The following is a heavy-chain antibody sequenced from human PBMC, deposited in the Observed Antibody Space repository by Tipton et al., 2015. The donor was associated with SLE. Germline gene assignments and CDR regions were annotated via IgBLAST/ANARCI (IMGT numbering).Heavy chain of an antibody. D-gene: IGHD6-13*01. CDR3: ARLEWNSGDWYRDGGFDP. J-gene: IGHJ5*02. CDR2: IYPGDPGT. CDR1: GYTFTDYW. Sequence: QLVQSGPEVKKPGESLKISCKASGYTFTDYWIGWVRQMPGKGLEWMGMIYPGDPGTRYRPSFQGQVPILVDKSITTAYLQWSSLKASDSAMYYCARLEWNSGDWYRDGGFDPWGQGTLVTVSS. V-gene: IGHV5-51*03.